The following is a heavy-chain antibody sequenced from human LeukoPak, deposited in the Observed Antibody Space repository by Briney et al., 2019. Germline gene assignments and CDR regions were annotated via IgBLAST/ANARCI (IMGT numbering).Heavy chain of an antibody. CDR3: VRDRGALQYFDF. Sequence: PGASLRLSCAASGFTFSSYAMSWVRQAPGKGLEWVAIIWYDGSNKYYADSVKGRFTISRDNSKNTLYLQMNSLRAEDTAVYYCVRDRGALQYFDFWGQGTLVTVSS. J-gene: IGHJ4*02. V-gene: IGHV3-33*08. D-gene: IGHD5-24*01. CDR2: IWYDGSNK. CDR1: GFTFSSYA.